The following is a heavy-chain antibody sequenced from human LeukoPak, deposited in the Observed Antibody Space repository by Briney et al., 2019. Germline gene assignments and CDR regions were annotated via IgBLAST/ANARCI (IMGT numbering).Heavy chain of an antibody. D-gene: IGHD2-2*01. CDR1: GYSFTSYW. J-gene: IGHJ4*02. Sequence: GVSLKISCKGSGYSFTSYWIGWVRQMPGKGLEWMGIIYPGDSDTRYSPSFQGQVTISADKSISTAYLQWSSLKASDTAMYYCARPSGYCSSTSCYFGYWGQGTLVTVSS. CDR3: ARPSGYCSSTSCYFGY. CDR2: IYPGDSDT. V-gene: IGHV5-51*01.